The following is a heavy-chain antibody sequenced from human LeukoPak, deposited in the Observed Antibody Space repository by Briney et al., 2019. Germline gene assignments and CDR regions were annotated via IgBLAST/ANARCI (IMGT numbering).Heavy chain of an antibody. V-gene: IGHV4-39*07. D-gene: IGHD3-16*02. Sequence: PSETLSLTCTVSGGSISSSSYYWGWIRQPPGKGLEWIGSIYYSGSTYYNPSLKSRVTISVDTSKNQFSLKLSSVTAADTAVYYCARITSNYDYVWGSYRPPDYWGQGTLVTVSS. CDR3: ARITSNYDYVWGSYRPPDY. CDR1: GGSISSSSYY. CDR2: IYYSGST. J-gene: IGHJ4*02.